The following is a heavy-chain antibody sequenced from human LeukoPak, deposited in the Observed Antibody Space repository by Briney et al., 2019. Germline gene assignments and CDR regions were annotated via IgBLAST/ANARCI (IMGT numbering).Heavy chain of an antibody. Sequence: PGRSLRLSCAASGFTFSSYGMHWVRQAPGKGLEWVAVIANDGRDNKYADSVQGRFTISRDNSKNTLYLQMNSLRAEDTAVYYCAKDRKLGPADYYFDFWGQGTLVTVGS. J-gene: IGHJ4*02. CDR3: AKDRKLGPADYYFDF. CDR2: IANDGRDN. D-gene: IGHD7-27*01. CDR1: GFTFSSYG. V-gene: IGHV3-30*18.